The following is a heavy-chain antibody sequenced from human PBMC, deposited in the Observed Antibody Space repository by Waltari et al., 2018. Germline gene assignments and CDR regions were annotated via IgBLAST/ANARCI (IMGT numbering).Heavy chain of an antibody. D-gene: IGHD3-22*01. V-gene: IGHV1-2*06. Sequence: QVQLVQSGAEVQQPGAPVKVSCKASGYTFTGYSMHWVRQAHGQGLEWMGRINPNSGGTNDAQKFQGRVTMTRDTSISTAYMELSRLRSDDTAVYYCARDYYDSSGYRDWFDPWGQGTLVTVSS. J-gene: IGHJ5*02. CDR1: GYTFTGYS. CDR2: INPNSGGT. CDR3: ARDYYDSSGYRDWFDP.